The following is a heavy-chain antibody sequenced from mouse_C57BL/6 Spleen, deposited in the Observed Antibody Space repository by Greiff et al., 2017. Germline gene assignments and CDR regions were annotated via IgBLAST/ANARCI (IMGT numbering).Heavy chain of an antibody. V-gene: IGHV1-80*01. CDR3: ARPITTAYWYFDV. CDR2: LYPGDGDT. Sequence: QVQLKESGAELVKPGASVKISCKASGYAFRSYWMNWVKQRPGTGLEWIGQLYPGDGDTNYNGKFKGKATLTAAKSSSTAYMKHSSLTSEDSAVYFCARPITTAYWYFDVWGTGTTVTVSS. J-gene: IGHJ1*03. CDR1: GYAFRSYW. D-gene: IGHD1-2*01.